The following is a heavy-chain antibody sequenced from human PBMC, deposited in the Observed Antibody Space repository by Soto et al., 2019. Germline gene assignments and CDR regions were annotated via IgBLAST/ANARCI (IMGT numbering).Heavy chain of an antibody. Sequence: EVQLVESGGGLVQPGRSLRLSCAASGFTFDDYAMHWVQQAPGKGLEWVSGISWNSGSIGYADSVKGRFTISRDNAKNSLYLQMNSLRAEDTALYYCAKDTSSGWETLFDYWGQGTLVTVSS. V-gene: IGHV3-9*01. CDR3: AKDTSSGWETLFDY. CDR1: GFTFDDYA. CDR2: ISWNSGSI. J-gene: IGHJ4*02. D-gene: IGHD6-19*01.